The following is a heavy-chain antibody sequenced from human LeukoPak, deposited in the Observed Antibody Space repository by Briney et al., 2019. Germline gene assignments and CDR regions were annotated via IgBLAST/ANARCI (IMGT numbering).Heavy chain of an antibody. CDR3: VLLYYYDSSGYY. Sequence: GASVKVFCKASGYTFTSYDINWVRQATGQGLEWMGWMNPNSGNTGYAQKFQGRVTMTRNTSISTAYMELSSLRSEDTAVYYCVLLYYYDSSGYYWGQGTLVTVSS. V-gene: IGHV1-8*01. CDR1: GYTFTSYD. D-gene: IGHD3-22*01. CDR2: MNPNSGNT. J-gene: IGHJ4*02.